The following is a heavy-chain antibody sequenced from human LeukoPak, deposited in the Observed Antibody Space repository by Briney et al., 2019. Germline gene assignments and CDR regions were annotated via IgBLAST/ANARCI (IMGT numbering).Heavy chain of an antibody. D-gene: IGHD3-10*01. Sequence: SETLSLTCSVSGFSISTGYYWAWFRRSPGKGLQWIASSYHSERTYHNPSLRSRVTISVEASKNEFFLSLSSVTAADTAVYYCAGDGHNYYKSTGDALDVWGRGTMVTVSA. CDR2: SYHSERT. V-gene: IGHV4-38-2*02. CDR3: AGDGHNYYKSTGDALDV. CDR1: GFSISTGYY. J-gene: IGHJ3*01.